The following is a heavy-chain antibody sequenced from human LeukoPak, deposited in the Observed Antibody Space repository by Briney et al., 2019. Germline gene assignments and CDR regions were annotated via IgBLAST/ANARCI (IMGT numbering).Heavy chain of an antibody. Sequence: ASVKVSCKASGYRFTSYDLNWVRQATGQGFEWMGWINPNSGNTGYAQKFQGRVSITRNTPLSTVYMELSSLRSEDTAVYYCARVFRYTSGWYVDYWGQGTLVTVSS. CDR1: GYRFTSYD. CDR3: ARVFRYTSGWYVDY. CDR2: INPNSGNT. J-gene: IGHJ4*02. V-gene: IGHV1-8*01. D-gene: IGHD6-19*01.